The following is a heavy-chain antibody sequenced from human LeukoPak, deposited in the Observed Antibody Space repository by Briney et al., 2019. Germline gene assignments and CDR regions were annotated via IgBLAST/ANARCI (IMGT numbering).Heavy chain of an antibody. J-gene: IGHJ6*03. CDR3: ARPQYFYYMDV. CDR2: INQDGSGK. CDR1: GFTFSTYW. Sequence: GGSLRLSCAASGFTFSTYWMTWVRQAPGEGLEWVANINQDGSGKYYVDSVKGRFTISRDNAKNSLYLQMNSLRAEDTAVYYCARPQYFYYMDVWGKGTTVTVSS. V-gene: IGHV3-7*01.